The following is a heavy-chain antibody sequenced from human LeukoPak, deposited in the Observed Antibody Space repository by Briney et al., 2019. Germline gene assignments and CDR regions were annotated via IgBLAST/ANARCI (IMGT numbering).Heavy chain of an antibody. D-gene: IGHD1-26*01. CDR3: AKDGAPYAFDI. Sequence: GGSLRLSCAASGFSFSPYSMNWLRQAPGKGLEWVSYIDSSSGTIYYADSVRGRFTISGDNAKNSLYLQMNSLRAEDTAVYYCAKDGAPYAFDIWGQGTMVTVSS. J-gene: IGHJ3*02. V-gene: IGHV3-48*01. CDR2: IDSSSGTI. CDR1: GFSFSPYS.